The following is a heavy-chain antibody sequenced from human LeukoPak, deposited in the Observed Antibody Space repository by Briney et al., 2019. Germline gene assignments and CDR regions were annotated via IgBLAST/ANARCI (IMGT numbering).Heavy chain of an antibody. V-gene: IGHV4-39*07. D-gene: IGHD6-13*01. CDR3: ARQQLTGDHGAFDI. J-gene: IGHJ3*02. Sequence: SETLSLTCTVSGGSIRSSTYYWGWIRQPPGKGLEWIGSIYYSGSTYYNPSLKSRVTISPDRSKNQFSLKLSSVTAADTAVYYCARQQLTGDHGAFDIWGQGTMVTVSS. CDR2: IYYSGST. CDR1: GGSIRSSTYY.